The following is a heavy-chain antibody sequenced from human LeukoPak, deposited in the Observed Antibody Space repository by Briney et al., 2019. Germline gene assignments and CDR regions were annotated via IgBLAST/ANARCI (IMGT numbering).Heavy chain of an antibody. CDR1: GFTFSSYS. Sequence: PGGSLRLSCAASGFTFSSYSMNWVRQAPGKGLEWVSYISSSSSTIYYADSVKGRFTISRDNAKNSLYLQMNSLRAEDTAVYYCARASIVVVPAASDYWGQGTLVTVSS. D-gene: IGHD2-2*01. J-gene: IGHJ4*02. CDR3: ARASIVVVPAASDY. V-gene: IGHV3-48*04. CDR2: ISSSSSTI.